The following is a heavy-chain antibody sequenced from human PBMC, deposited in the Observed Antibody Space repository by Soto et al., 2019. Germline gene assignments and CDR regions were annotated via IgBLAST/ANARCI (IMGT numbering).Heavy chain of an antibody. D-gene: IGHD3-10*01. CDR1: GFTFSSYA. Sequence: PGGSLRLSCAASGFTFSSYAMHWVRQAPGKGLEWVAVISYDGSNKYYADSVKGRLTISRDNSKNTLYLQMNSLRAEDTAVYYCARDGMVRGVPDAFDIWGQGTMVTVSS. V-gene: IGHV3-30-3*01. CDR2: ISYDGSNK. CDR3: ARDGMVRGVPDAFDI. J-gene: IGHJ3*02.